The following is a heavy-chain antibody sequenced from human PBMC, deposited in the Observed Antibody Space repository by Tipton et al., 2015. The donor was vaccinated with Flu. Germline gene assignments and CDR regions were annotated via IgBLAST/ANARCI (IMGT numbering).Heavy chain of an antibody. CDR1: GFTFSRYD. V-gene: IGHV3-13*01. Sequence: SLRLSCAASGFTFSRYDMHWVRQATGKGLEWVSTIGTTDDTYYPDSVKGRFTISREDAKNSLFLEMNSLRAEDTGTYYCTRILAHSGNGFYDPWGQGTLVTVSS. CDR2: IGTTDDT. CDR3: TRILAHSGNGFYDP. D-gene: IGHD5-12*01. J-gene: IGHJ5*02.